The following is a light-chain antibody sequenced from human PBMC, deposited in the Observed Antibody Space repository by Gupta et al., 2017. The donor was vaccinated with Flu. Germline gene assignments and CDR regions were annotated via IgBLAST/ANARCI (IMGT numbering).Light chain of an antibody. J-gene: IGKJ4*01. V-gene: IGKV1-12*01. CDR1: QVIYSQ. Sequence: DIQMTQSPSSVSASVGDRVTVTCRASQVIYSQLGWYQQKPGKAPKLLIYPASTLQSGVPSRFSGSGSETDFTLTITSLQPEDAATYYCQQAYSFPLTFGGWSKAEIK. CDR2: PAS. CDR3: QQAYSFPLT.